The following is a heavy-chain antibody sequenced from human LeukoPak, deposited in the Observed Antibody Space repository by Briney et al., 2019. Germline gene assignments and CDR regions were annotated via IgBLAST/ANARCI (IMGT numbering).Heavy chain of an antibody. CDR2: IYYSGST. J-gene: IGHJ3*02. CDR3: ATHSSGYDSGNDAFDI. Sequence: PSQTLSLTCTVSGGSISSGDYYWSWIRQPPGKGLEWIGYIYYSGSTYHNPSLKSRVTISVDTSKNRFSLKLSSVTAADTAVYYCATHSSGYDSGNDAFDIWGQGTMVTVSS. CDR1: GGSISSGDYY. D-gene: IGHD3-22*01. V-gene: IGHV4-30-4*08.